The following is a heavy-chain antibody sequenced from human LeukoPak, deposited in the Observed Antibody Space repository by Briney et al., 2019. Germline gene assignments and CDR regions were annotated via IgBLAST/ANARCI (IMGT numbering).Heavy chain of an antibody. J-gene: IGHJ6*02. V-gene: IGHV3-74*01. CDR2: INSDGSST. CDR1: GFTFRSYW. Sequence: GGSLRLSCAASGFTFRSYWMHWVRQAPGKGLVWVSRINSDGSSTSYADSVKGRFTISRDNAKNTLYLQMNSLRAEDTAVYYCARGGDSSGDNGMDVWGQGTTVTVSS. CDR3: ARGGDSSGDNGMDV. D-gene: IGHD3-22*01.